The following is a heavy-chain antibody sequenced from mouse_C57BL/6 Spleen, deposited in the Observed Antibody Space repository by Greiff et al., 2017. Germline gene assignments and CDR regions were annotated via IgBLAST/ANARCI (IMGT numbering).Heavy chain of an antibody. J-gene: IGHJ3*01. Sequence: VQLVESGAELVKPGASVKMSCKASGYTFTTYPIEWMKQNHGKSLEWIGNFHPYNDDTKYNEKFKGKATLTVEKSSSTVYLALSRLTSDDSAVYYCARKGYDDGWFAYWGQGTLVTVSA. V-gene: IGHV1-47*01. CDR2: FHPYNDDT. CDR3: ARKGYDDGWFAY. D-gene: IGHD2-4*01. CDR1: GYTFTTYP.